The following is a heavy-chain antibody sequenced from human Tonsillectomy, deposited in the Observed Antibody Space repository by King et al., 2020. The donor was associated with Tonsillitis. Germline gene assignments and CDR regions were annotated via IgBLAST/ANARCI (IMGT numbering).Heavy chain of an antibody. V-gene: IGHV1-8*01. CDR3: ARGRYGGYGLDV. D-gene: IGHD4/OR15-4a*01. CDR1: GYTFTSND. J-gene: IGHJ6*02. Sequence: QLVQSGAEVKKPGASVKVSCKASGYTFTSNDINWGRQATGQGLEWMGWMNPNSGNTGYEQKFQGRVTMTRNTSISTAYMELSSLGSEDTAVYYCARGRYGGYGLDVWGQGTTVTVSS. CDR2: MNPNSGNT.